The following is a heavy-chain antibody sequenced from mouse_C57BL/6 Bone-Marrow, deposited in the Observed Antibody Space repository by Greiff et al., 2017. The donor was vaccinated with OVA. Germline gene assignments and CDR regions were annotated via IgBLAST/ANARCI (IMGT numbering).Heavy chain of an antibody. CDR2: IDPSDSYT. Sequence: QVQLQQSGAELVKPGASVKLSCKASGYTFTSYWMQWVKQRPGQGLEWIGEIDPSDSYTNYNQKFKGKATLTVDTSSSTAYMQLSSLTSEDSAVYYCARVTTVVAPFDYWGQGTTLTVSS. D-gene: IGHD1-1*01. CDR3: ARVTTVVAPFDY. CDR1: GYTFTSYW. J-gene: IGHJ2*01. V-gene: IGHV1-50*01.